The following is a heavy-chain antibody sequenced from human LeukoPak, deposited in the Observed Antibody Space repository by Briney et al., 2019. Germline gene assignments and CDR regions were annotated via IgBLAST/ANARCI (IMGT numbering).Heavy chain of an antibody. D-gene: IGHD4-17*01. CDR2: ISGDGGST. CDR1: GFTFDDCA. CDR3: ARDGSFWSYGDHLDY. J-gene: IGHJ4*02. V-gene: IGHV3-43*02. Sequence: SGGSLRLSCAASGFTFDDCAMHWVRQAPGKGLEWVSLISGDGGSTYYADSVKGRFTISRDNAKNSLYLQMNSLRAEDTAVYYCARDGSFWSYGDHLDYWGQGILVTVSS.